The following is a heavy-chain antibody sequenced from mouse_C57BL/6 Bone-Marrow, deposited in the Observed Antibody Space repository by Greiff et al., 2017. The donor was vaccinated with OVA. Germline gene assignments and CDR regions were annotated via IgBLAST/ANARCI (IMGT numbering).Heavy chain of an antibody. D-gene: IGHD2-4*01. CDR1: GFTFSSYA. V-gene: IGHV5-4*03. J-gene: IGHJ4*01. Sequence: EVMLVESGGGLVKPGGSLKLSCAASGFTFSSYAMSWVRQTPEKRLEWVATISDGGSYTYYPANVQGRFTISRDNAKNNLYLQMSHLKSEDTAMYYGARGEIYYDYYYAMDDWGQGTSVTVSS. CDR3: ARGEIYYDYYYAMDD. CDR2: ISDGGSYT.